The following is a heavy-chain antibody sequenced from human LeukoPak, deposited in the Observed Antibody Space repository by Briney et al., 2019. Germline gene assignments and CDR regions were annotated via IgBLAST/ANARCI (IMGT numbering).Heavy chain of an antibody. CDR1: GFTFSSYA. CDR2: ISYDGSNK. CDR3: ARPDDYGGNPFDY. D-gene: IGHD4-23*01. Sequence: GGSLRLSCAASGFTFSSYAMHWVRQAPGKGRERVAVISYDGSNKYYADSVKGRFTISRDNSKNTLYLQMNSLRAEDTAVYYCARPDDYGGNPFDYWGQGTLVTVSS. J-gene: IGHJ4*02. V-gene: IGHV3-30-3*01.